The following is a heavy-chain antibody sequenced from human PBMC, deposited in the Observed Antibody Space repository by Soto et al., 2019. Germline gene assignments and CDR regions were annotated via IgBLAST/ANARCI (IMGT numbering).Heavy chain of an antibody. D-gene: IGHD3-10*01. V-gene: IGHV1-18*01. CDR3: SRGRYGEY. CDR2: ISAHNGNT. Sequence: QVHLVQSGAEVKKPGASVKVSCKGSGYAFTTYGITWVRQAPGQGLEWMGWISAHNGNTNYAQELQGRVTVTRDTSTRAAYRELMRLRSDDTAVYYCSRGRYGEYWGQGALVTVS. J-gene: IGHJ4*02. CDR1: GYAFTTYG.